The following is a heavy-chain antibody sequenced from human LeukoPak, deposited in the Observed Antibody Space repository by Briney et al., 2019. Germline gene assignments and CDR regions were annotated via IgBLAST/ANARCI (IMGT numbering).Heavy chain of an antibody. V-gene: IGHV3-7*03. Sequence: GGSLRLSCVASGFTFSSYAMSWVRQAPGKGLEWVANIKQDGSEKYYVDSVKGRFTISRDNAKTSLYLQMNSLRAEDTAVYYCARDVLAAGATGTFDIWGQGTMVTVSS. D-gene: IGHD1-14*01. CDR2: IKQDGSEK. J-gene: IGHJ3*02. CDR1: GFTFSSYA. CDR3: ARDVLAAGATGTFDI.